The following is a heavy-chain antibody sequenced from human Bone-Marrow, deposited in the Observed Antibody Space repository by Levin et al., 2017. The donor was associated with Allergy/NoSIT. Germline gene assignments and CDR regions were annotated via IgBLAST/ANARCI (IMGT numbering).Heavy chain of an antibody. Sequence: PSQTLSLTCTVSGGSISSGGYYWSWIRQHPGKGLEWIGYIYYSGSTNYNPSLKSRVTISLDASKNQFSLKLSSVTAADTAVYYCARDYYAQDMIDPWGQGTLVTVSS. J-gene: IGHJ5*02. D-gene: IGHD3-22*01. V-gene: IGHV4-31*03. CDR2: IYYSGST. CDR3: ARDYYAQDMIDP. CDR1: GGSISSGGYY.